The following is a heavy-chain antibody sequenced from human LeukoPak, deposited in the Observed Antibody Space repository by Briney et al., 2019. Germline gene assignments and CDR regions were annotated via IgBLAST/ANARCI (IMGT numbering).Heavy chain of an antibody. J-gene: IGHJ3*02. Sequence: SETLSLTCTVSGGSISTYYWSWIRQPAGKGLEWIGRIYTSGSTNYNPSLKSRVTMSVDTSKNQFSLKLSSVTAADTAVYYCARVTYSSSSISLDAFDIWGQGTMVTVSS. CDR2: IYTSGST. CDR1: GGSISTYY. CDR3: ARVTYSSSSISLDAFDI. D-gene: IGHD6-6*01. V-gene: IGHV4-4*07.